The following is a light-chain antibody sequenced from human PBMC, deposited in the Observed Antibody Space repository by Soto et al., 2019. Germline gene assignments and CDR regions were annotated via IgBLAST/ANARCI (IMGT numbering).Light chain of an antibody. J-gene: IGKJ1*01. CDR1: QSVLYSSNNKNY. CDR3: QQYYTSPLS. CDR2: WAS. V-gene: IGKV4-1*01. Sequence: DIVMTRSPDSLAVSLGARATINCKSSQSVLYSSNNKNYLAWYQQKAGQPPKLLIYWASTRESGVPDRFSGSGSGTDFTLTISSLQVEDVAIYFCQQYYTSPLSFGQGTKVEIK.